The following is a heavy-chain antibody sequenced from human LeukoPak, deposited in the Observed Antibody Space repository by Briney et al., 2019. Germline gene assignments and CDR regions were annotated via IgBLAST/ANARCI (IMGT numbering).Heavy chain of an antibody. CDR3: ARSYYDYVWGSYRPPGWFDP. Sequence: PSETLSLTCTVSGGSISSYYWSWIRQPPGKGLEWIGYIYCSGSTNYNPSLKSRVTISVDTSKNQFSLKLSSVTAADTAVYYCARSYYDYVWGSYRPPGWFDPWGQGTLVTVSS. CDR2: IYCSGST. D-gene: IGHD3-16*02. J-gene: IGHJ5*02. CDR1: GGSISSYY. V-gene: IGHV4-59*01.